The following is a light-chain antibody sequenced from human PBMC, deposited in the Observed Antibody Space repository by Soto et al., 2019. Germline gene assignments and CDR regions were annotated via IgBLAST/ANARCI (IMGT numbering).Light chain of an antibody. V-gene: IGLV1-51*02. CDR1: SSNIGNNY. CDR2: ENN. CDR3: GTWDSSLSAAV. Sequence: QSVLTQPPSVSAAPGQKVTISCSGSSSNIGNNYVSWYQQLPGTAPKLLIYENNKRPSGIRDRFSGSKSGTSATLGITGLQTGDEADYYCGTWDSSLSAAVFGGGTQLTVL. J-gene: IGLJ7*01.